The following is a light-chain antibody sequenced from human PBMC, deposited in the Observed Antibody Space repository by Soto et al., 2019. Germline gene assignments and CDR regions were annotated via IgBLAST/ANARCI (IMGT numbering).Light chain of an antibody. Sequence: DIVLTQSPGTLSLSPGERATLSCRASQSVSSTSLAWYQQKPGQAPRLLIYGTSTRATGIPDRFSGSGSGTDFTHTISRLEPEDFALSYCQQYGSSLFTFGPGTKVDIK. CDR3: QQYGSSLFT. V-gene: IGKV3-20*01. CDR1: QSVSSTS. CDR2: GTS. J-gene: IGKJ3*01.